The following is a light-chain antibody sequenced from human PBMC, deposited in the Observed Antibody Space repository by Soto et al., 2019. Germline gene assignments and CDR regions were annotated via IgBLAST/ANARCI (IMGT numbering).Light chain of an antibody. CDR1: QSVIDY. Sequence: EIVLTQSPATLSLSPGERATLFCRASQSVIDYLAWYQQKPGQAPRLLIYDASNRATDIPARFSGSGSGTDFNLTISSLEPEDFAVYYCQQRSNWPLTFGGGTKVEI. V-gene: IGKV3-11*01. CDR3: QQRSNWPLT. J-gene: IGKJ4*01. CDR2: DAS.